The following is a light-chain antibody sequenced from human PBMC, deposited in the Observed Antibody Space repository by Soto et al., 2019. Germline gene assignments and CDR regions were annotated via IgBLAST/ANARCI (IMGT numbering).Light chain of an antibody. CDR3: QQGYSRPRT. V-gene: IGKV1-39*01. Sequence: DIQMTQSPSSLSASVGDRVTITCQASQDISNYLNWYQQKLGKAPKLLIYAASTLQSGVPSRFSGSGSGTDFTLTISSLQPEDVATYFCQQGYSRPRTFGQGTKVDI. CDR2: AAS. J-gene: IGKJ1*01. CDR1: QDISNY.